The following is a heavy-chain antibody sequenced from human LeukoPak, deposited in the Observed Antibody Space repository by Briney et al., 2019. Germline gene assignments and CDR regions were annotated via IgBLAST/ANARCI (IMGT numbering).Heavy chain of an antibody. Sequence: SGGSLRLSCAASGFTFSSYGMHWVRQAPGKGLEWVAFIRYDGSNKYYADSVKGRFTISRDNSENTLYLQMNSLRAEDTAVYYCARVTLSSSWFPLTNYFDYWGQGTLVTVSS. D-gene: IGHD6-13*01. CDR3: ARVTLSSSWFPLTNYFDY. J-gene: IGHJ4*02. CDR2: IRYDGSNK. CDR1: GFTFSSYG. V-gene: IGHV3-30*02.